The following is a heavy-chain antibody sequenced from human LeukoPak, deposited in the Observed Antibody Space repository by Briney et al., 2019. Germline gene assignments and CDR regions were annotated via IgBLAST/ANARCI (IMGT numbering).Heavy chain of an antibody. CDR3: ARGPIVVVPAATRPFQH. J-gene: IGHJ1*01. CDR1: GGSFSGYY. CDR2: INHSGST. D-gene: IGHD2-2*01. Sequence: SETLSLTXAVYGGSFSGYYWSWIRQPPGKGLEWIGEINHSGSTNYNPSLKSRVTISVDTSKNQFSLKLSSVTAADTAVYYCARGPIVVVPAATRPFQHWGQGTLVTVSS. V-gene: IGHV4-34*01.